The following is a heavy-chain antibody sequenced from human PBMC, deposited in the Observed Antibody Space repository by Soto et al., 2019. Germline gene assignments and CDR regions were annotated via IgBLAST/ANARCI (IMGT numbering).Heavy chain of an antibody. Sequence: SETLSLTXTVSGGSISSSSYYWGWIRQPPGKGLEWIGSIYYSGSTYYNPSLKSRVTISVDTSKNQFSLKLSSVTAADTAVYYCASRGRHSSGWYGNWFDPWGQGTLVTAPQ. V-gene: IGHV4-39*01. D-gene: IGHD6-19*01. CDR1: GGSISSSSYY. CDR3: ASRGRHSSGWYGNWFDP. CDR2: IYYSGST. J-gene: IGHJ5*02.